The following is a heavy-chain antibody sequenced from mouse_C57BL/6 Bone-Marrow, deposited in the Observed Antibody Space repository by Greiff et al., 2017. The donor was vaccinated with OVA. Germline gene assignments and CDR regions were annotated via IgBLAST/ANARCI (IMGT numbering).Heavy chain of an antibody. V-gene: IGHV5-6*01. Sequence: EVQVVESGGDLVKPGGSLKLSCAASGFTFSSYGMSWVRQTPDKRLEWVATISSGGSYTYYPDSVKGRFTISRDNAKNTLYLQMSSLKPEDTAMYYCARGYYEDAMDYWGQGTSVTVSS. CDR1: GFTFSSYG. CDR3: ARGYYEDAMDY. J-gene: IGHJ4*01. CDR2: ISSGGSYT. D-gene: IGHD2-4*01.